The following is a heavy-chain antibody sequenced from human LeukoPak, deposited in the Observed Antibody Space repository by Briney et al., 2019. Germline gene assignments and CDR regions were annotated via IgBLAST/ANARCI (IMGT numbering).Heavy chain of an antibody. V-gene: IGHV1-18*01. CDR3: ARVQDGYYSFDY. D-gene: IGHD3-3*01. J-gene: IGHJ4*02. Sequence: ASVKVSCEASGYTFTSYGISWVRQAPGQGLEWMGWISAYNGNTNYAQKLQGRVTMTTDTSTSTAYMELRSLRSDDTAVYYCARVQDGYYSFDYRGQGTLVSVSS. CDR2: ISAYNGNT. CDR1: GYTFTSYG.